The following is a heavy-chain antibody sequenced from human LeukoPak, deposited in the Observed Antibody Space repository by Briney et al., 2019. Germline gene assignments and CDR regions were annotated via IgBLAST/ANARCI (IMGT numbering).Heavy chain of an antibody. CDR3: ARAGIAVAVQH. CDR1: GFTFSSYW. J-gene: IGHJ1*01. V-gene: IGHV3-74*01. CDR2: INSDGSST. D-gene: IGHD6-19*01. Sequence: GGSLSLSCATSGFTFSSYWMHWVRQAPGKGLVWVSRINSDGSSTSYADSVKGRFTISRDNAKNTLYLQMNSLRAEDTAVYYCARAGIAVAVQHWGQGTLVTVSS.